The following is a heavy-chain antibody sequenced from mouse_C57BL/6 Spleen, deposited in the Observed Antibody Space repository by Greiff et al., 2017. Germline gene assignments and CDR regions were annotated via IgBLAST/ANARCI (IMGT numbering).Heavy chain of an antibody. D-gene: IGHD2-5*01. V-gene: IGHV1-69*01. J-gene: IGHJ1*03. CDR1: GYTFTSYW. CDR3: ARERDISYCSKSNWYFDV. CDR2: IDPSDSYT. Sequence: QVQLQQPGAELVMPGASVKLSCKASGYTFTSYWMHWVKQRPGQGLEWIGEIDPSDSYTNYNQKFKGKSTLTVDKSSSTAYMQLSSLTSEDSAVYDCARERDISYCSKSNWYFDVWGTGTTVTVSS.